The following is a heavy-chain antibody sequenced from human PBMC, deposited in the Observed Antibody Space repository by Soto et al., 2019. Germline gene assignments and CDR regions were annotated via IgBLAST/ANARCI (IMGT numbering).Heavy chain of an antibody. CDR3: ARDPMYCSGGSCYSIRNWFDP. Sequence: ASVKVSCKASGYTFTSYAMHWVRQAPGQRLEWMGWINAGNGNTKYSQKFQGRVTITRDTSASTAYMELSSLRSEDTAVYYCARDPMYCSGGSCYSIRNWFDPWGQGTLVTVSS. J-gene: IGHJ5*02. D-gene: IGHD2-15*01. CDR1: GYTFTSYA. V-gene: IGHV1-3*01. CDR2: INAGNGNT.